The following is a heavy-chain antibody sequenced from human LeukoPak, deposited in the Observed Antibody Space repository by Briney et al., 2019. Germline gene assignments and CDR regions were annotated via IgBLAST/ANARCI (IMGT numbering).Heavy chain of an antibody. CDR1: GFTLSSYG. V-gene: IGHV3-30*18. D-gene: IGHD6-19*01. CDR3: AKGANSSGFDY. J-gene: IGHJ4*02. CDR2: ISYDGSNK. Sequence: PGRSVSFSCAASGFTLSSYGWHWVGQAPGKGLEWVAVISYDGSNKYYADSVKGRFTISRDNSKNTLYLQMNSLRAEDTAVYYCAKGANSSGFDYWGQGTPVTVSS.